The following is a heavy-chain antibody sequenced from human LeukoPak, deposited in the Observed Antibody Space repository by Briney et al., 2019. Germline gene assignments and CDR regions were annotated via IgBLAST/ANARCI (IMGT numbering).Heavy chain of an antibody. Sequence: SETLSLTCTVSGGSVSSGSYYWSWIRQPPGKGLEWIGYIYYSGSTYYNPSLKSRVTISVDTSKNQFSLKLSSVTAADTAVYYCAGVRYRYFDYWGQGTLVTVSS. D-gene: IGHD4-17*01. V-gene: IGHV4-30-4*08. CDR1: GGSVSSGSYY. CDR3: AGVRYRYFDY. CDR2: IYYSGST. J-gene: IGHJ4*02.